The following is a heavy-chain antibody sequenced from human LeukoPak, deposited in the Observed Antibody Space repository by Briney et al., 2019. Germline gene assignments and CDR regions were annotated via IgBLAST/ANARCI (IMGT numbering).Heavy chain of an antibody. D-gene: IGHD4-17*01. Sequence: SETLSLTCTVSGGSISSSSYYWGWIRQPPGKGLEWIGSIYYSGSTYYNPSLKSRVTISVDTSKNQFSLKLSSVTAADTAVYYCAKPMGPRYGDYHNSRFDSWGQGTLVTVSS. CDR3: AKPMGPRYGDYHNSRFDS. CDR2: IYYSGST. J-gene: IGHJ5*01. V-gene: IGHV4-39*01. CDR1: GGSISSSSYY.